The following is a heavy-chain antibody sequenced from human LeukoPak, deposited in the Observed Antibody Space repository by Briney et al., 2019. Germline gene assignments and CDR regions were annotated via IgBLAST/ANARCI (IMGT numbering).Heavy chain of an antibody. Sequence: GGSLRLSCAASGFTFSSYAMHWVRQAPGKGLEWVAVISYDGSNKYYADSVKGRFTISRDNSKNTLYLQMNSLRAEDTAVYYCARDLIPVAVDAFDIWGQGTMATVSS. CDR3: ARDLIPVAVDAFDI. J-gene: IGHJ3*02. CDR1: GFTFSSYA. V-gene: IGHV3-30*04. D-gene: IGHD2-21*01. CDR2: ISYDGSNK.